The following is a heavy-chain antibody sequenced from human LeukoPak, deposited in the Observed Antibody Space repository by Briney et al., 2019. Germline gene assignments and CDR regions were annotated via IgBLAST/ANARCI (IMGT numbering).Heavy chain of an antibody. CDR2: IIPIFGTA. CDR1: GGTFSSYA. V-gene: IGHV1-69*05. Sequence: SVKVPCKASGGTFSSYAISWVRQAPGQGLEWMGGIIPIFGTANYAQKFQGRVTITTDESTSTAYMELSSLRSEDTAVYYCARDLGRDGHRGLDYWGQGTLVTVSS. D-gene: IGHD5-24*01. CDR3: ARDLGRDGHRGLDY. J-gene: IGHJ4*02.